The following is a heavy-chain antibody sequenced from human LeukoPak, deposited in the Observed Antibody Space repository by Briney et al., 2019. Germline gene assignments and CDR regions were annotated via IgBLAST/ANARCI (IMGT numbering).Heavy chain of an antibody. CDR2: ISSSGSTI. CDR3: ATEAGSGSYYNDINA. J-gene: IGHJ5*02. CDR1: GFTFSSYE. D-gene: IGHD3-10*01. V-gene: IGHV3-48*03. Sequence: GGSLRLSCAASGFTFSSYEMNWVRQAPGKGLEWVSYISSSGSTIYYADSVKGRFTISRDNAKNSLYLQMNSLRAEDTAVYYCATEAGSGSYYNDINAWGQGTLVTVSS.